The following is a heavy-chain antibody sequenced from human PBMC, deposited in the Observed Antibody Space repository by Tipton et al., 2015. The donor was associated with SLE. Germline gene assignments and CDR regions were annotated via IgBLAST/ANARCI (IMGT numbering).Heavy chain of an antibody. Sequence: TLSLTCTVSGGSISSHYWSWIRQPPGKGLEWIGYIYYSGSTDYNPSLKSRVTISVDTSKNQFSLKLSSVTAADTAVYYCARDQAVAGRGAFDIWGQGTMVTVSS. V-gene: IGHV4-59*11. CDR2: IYYSGST. J-gene: IGHJ3*02. CDR1: GGSISSHY. CDR3: ARDQAVAGRGAFDI. D-gene: IGHD6-19*01.